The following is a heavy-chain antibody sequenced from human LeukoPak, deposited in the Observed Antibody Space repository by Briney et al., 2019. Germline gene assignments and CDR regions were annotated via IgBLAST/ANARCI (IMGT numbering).Heavy chain of an antibody. CDR3: ARGFGGTYYTDGSDI. V-gene: IGHV4-59*01. Sequence: PSETLSLTCAVSGGSLTGYFWTWIRQAPGKGLEWIGHLYYSGSTYYNPSLESRVSTSIDTSKTQFSLELNSVTAADTAVYYCARGFGGTYYTDGSDIWGQGTLVTVSS. CDR2: LYYSGST. J-gene: IGHJ3*02. D-gene: IGHD1-26*01. CDR1: GGSLTGYF.